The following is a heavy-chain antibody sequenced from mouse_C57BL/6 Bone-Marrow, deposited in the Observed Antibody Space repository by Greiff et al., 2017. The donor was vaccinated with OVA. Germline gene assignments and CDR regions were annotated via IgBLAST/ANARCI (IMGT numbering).Heavy chain of an antibody. V-gene: IGHV1-59*01. Sequence: QVQLQQPGAELVRPGTSVKLSCKAPGYTFTSYWMHWVKQRPGQGLEWIGVIDPSDSYTNYNQKFKGKATLTVDTSSSTAYMQLSSLTSEDSAVYYCARGDYGSSAWFAYWGQGTLVTVSA. CDR1: GYTFTSYW. D-gene: IGHD1-1*01. CDR2: IDPSDSYT. J-gene: IGHJ3*01. CDR3: ARGDYGSSAWFAY.